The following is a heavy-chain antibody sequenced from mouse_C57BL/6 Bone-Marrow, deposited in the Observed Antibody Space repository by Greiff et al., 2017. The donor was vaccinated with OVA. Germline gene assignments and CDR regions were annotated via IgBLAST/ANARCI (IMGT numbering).Heavy chain of an antibody. CDR3: ARTGPFAY. D-gene: IGHD4-1*01. J-gene: IGHJ3*01. V-gene: IGHV1-82*01. CDR2: IYPGDGDT. Sequence: QVQLQQSGPELVKPGASVKISCKASGYAFSSSWMNWVKQRPGKGLEWIGRIYPGDGDTKYNGKFKGKATLTADKSSSTAYMQLSSLTSEDSAVYFCARTGPFAYWGQGTLVTVSA. CDR1: GYAFSSSW.